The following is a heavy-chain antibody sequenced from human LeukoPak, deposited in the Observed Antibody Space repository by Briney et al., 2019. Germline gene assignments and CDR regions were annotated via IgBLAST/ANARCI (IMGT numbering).Heavy chain of an antibody. J-gene: IGHJ4*02. CDR1: GFTFSSDW. CDR2: IKQDGNEK. Sequence: GGSLRLPCVASGFTFSSDWMSWVRQAPGKGLEWVANIKQDGNEKYYVDSVKGRFTISRDNAKNSLYLQMNSLGAEDTAVYYCARRYCSSTSCHLDYWGQGTLVTVSS. V-gene: IGHV3-7*01. D-gene: IGHD2-2*01. CDR3: ARRYCSSTSCHLDY.